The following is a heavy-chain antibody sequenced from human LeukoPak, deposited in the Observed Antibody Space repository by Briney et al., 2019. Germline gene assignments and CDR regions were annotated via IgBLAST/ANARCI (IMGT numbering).Heavy chain of an antibody. V-gene: IGHV3-11*03. D-gene: IGHD5-18*01. CDR3: ATTIGGYNYGPSFDY. CDR2: ISGSTGYT. J-gene: IGHJ4*02. Sequence: SGGSLRLSCAASGFTFSDYYMSWIRQAPGKGLEWVSYISGSTGYTNYADSVKGRFTISRDNAKNSLFLHMNSLRAEDTAVYYCATTIGGYNYGPSFDYWGQGTLVTVSS. CDR1: GFTFSDYY.